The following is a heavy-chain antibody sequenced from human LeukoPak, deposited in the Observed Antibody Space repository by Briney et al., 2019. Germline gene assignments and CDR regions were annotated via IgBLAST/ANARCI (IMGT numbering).Heavy chain of an antibody. CDR2: IRYDGSNK. J-gene: IGHJ4*02. CDR3: AKDRFITMVRGVPDY. CDR1: GFTFDDYG. V-gene: IGHV3-30*02. D-gene: IGHD3-10*01. Sequence: GGSLRLSCAASGFTFDDYGMSWVRQAPGKGLEWVAFIRYDGSNKCYADSVKGRFTISRDNSKNTLYLQMNSLRAEDTAVYYCAKDRFITMVRGVPDYWGQGTLVTVSS.